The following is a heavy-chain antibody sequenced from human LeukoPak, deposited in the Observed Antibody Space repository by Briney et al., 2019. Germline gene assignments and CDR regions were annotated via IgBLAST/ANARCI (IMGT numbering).Heavy chain of an antibody. D-gene: IGHD3-22*01. V-gene: IGHV4-38-2*02. CDR2: ISYSRST. CDR1: GYSISSSYF. J-gene: IGHJ6*03. CDR3: ARHMIPYYYYYYMDV. Sequence: SETLSLTCIVSGYSISSSYFWGWVRQPPGKGLEWIGYISYSRSTNYNPSLKSRVTISVDTSKNQFSLKLSSVTAADTAVYYCARHMIPYYYYYYMDVWGKGTTVTISS.